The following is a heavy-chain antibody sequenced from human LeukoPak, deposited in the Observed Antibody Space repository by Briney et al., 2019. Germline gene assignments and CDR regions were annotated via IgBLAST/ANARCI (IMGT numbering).Heavy chain of an antibody. CDR2: FYTSGST. J-gene: IGHJ6*03. CDR1: GGSISSYY. Sequence: SETLSLTCTVSGGSISSYYWSWIRQPAGKGLEWIGRFYTSGSTNYNPSLKSRVTMSVDTSKSQFSLKLSSVTAADTAVYYCAREGYYYYSTYVWGKGTTVTVSS. V-gene: IGHV4-4*07. CDR3: AREGYYYYSTYV.